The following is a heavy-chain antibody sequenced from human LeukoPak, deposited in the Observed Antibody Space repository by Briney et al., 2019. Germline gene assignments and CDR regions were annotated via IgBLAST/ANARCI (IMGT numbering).Heavy chain of an antibody. CDR3: ARLDSGYDTFDY. CDR1: GYTFTSYD. J-gene: IGHJ4*02. V-gene: IGHV1-18*01. Sequence: ASVKVSCKASGYTFTSYDINWVRQATGQGLEWMGWMNPNSGNTNYAQKLQGRVTMTTDTSTSTAYMELRSLRSDDTAVYYCARLDSGYDTFDYWGQGTLVTVSS. CDR2: MNPNSGNT. D-gene: IGHD5-12*01.